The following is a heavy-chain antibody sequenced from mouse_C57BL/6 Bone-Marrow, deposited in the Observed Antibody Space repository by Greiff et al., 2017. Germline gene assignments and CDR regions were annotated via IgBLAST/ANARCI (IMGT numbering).Heavy chain of an antibody. CDR1: GYTFTSYW. Sequence: QVQLQQPGAELVKPGASVKLSCKASGYTFTSYWMQWVKQRPGQGLEWIGEIDPSDSYANYNQKFKGKATLTVDTSSRTAYMQLSSLTSEDSAVYYCARSNNDYWGQGTTLTVSS. CDR2: IDPSDSYA. J-gene: IGHJ2*01. CDR3: ARSNNDY. V-gene: IGHV1-50*01. D-gene: IGHD2-5*01.